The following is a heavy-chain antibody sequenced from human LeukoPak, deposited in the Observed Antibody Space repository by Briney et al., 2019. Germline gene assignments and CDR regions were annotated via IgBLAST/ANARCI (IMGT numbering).Heavy chain of an antibody. CDR3: ARDLYSSSWYVNYYYYGMDV. D-gene: IGHD6-13*01. V-gene: IGHV3-11*06. CDR1: GFTFSDYY. Sequence: GSLRLSCAASGFTFSDYYMSWIRQAPGKGLEWVSYISSSSSYTNYADSVKGRFTISRDNAKNSLYLQMNSLRAEDTAVYYCARDLYSSSWYVNYYYYGMDVWGQGTTVTVSS. J-gene: IGHJ6*02. CDR2: ISSSSSYT.